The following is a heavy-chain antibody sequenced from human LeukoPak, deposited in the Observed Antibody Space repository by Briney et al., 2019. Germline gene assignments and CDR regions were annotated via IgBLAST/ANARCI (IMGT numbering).Heavy chain of an antibody. Sequence: PGGSLRLSCAASGFTFSSYAMHWVRQAPGKGLEWVAVISYDGSNKYYADSVKGRFTISRDNSKNTLYLQMNSLRAEDTAVYYCARVPGYYYDGSGLENDYWGQGTLVTVSS. D-gene: IGHD3-22*01. V-gene: IGHV3-30-3*01. J-gene: IGHJ4*02. CDR1: GFTFSSYA. CDR3: ARVPGYYYDGSGLENDY. CDR2: ISYDGSNK.